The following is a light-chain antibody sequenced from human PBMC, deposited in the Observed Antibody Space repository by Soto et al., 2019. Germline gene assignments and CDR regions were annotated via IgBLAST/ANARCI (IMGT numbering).Light chain of an antibody. CDR3: QQYDKWPPST. Sequence: EIVMTQSPATLSVSPGERATLSCRASQSVNIFLAWYQQKPGQAPRLLIYDASTRATGIPARFGGSGSGTDFTLTISSLQSEDSAVYFCQQYDKWPPSTFGQGTKVDIK. V-gene: IGKV3-15*01. CDR1: QSVNIF. J-gene: IGKJ1*01. CDR2: DAS.